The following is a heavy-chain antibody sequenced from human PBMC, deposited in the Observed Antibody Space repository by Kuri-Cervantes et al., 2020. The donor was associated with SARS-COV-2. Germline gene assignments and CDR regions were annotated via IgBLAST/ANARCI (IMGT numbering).Heavy chain of an antibody. Sequence: GESLKISCAASGFTLSSHTMNWVRQAPGKGLEWVSSISSSSSYIFYADSVKGRFTISRDNAKSSLSLQMNSLRAADTALYYCARSRYCSSTSCPGGDYWGQGTLVTVSS. CDR2: ISSSSSYI. J-gene: IGHJ4*02. V-gene: IGHV3-21*04. CDR3: ARSRYCSSTSCPGGDY. CDR1: GFTLSSHT. D-gene: IGHD2-2*01.